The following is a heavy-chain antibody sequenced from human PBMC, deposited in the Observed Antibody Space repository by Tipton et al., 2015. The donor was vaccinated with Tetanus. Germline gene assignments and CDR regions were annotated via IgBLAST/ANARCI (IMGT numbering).Heavy chain of an antibody. CDR2: ISFDGSSQ. D-gene: IGHD4-17*01. V-gene: IGHV3-30*04. Sequence: SLRLSCVPSGFTFSSYGMHWVRQAPGKGLEWVAVISFDGSSQHYADSVKGRFTISRDNSKNSLYLQMSSLRREDTAVYYCASSTVTRWGPGALVTVSS. CDR1: GFTFSSYG. CDR3: ASSTVTR. J-gene: IGHJ1*01.